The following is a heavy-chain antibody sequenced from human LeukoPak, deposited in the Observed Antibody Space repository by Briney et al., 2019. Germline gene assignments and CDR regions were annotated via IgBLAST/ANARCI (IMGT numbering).Heavy chain of an antibody. CDR3: ARVLTGYYVIDY. CDR1: GYTFTSYA. V-gene: IGHV1-3*01. CDR2: INAGNGNT. J-gene: IGHJ4*02. Sequence: GASVKVSCKASGYTFTSYAMHWVRQAPGQRLEWMGWINAGNGNTKYSQKFQGRVTITRDTSASTAYMELSSLRSEDTAVYYCARVLTGYYVIDYWGQGTLVTVSS. D-gene: IGHD3-9*01.